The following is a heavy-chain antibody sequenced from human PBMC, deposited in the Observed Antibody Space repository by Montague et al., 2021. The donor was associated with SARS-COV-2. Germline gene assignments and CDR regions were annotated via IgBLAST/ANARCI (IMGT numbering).Heavy chain of an antibody. J-gene: IGHJ4*02. V-gene: IGHV4-59*01. CDR1: GGSIDGNH. CDR2: IGST. CDR3: AMLYGGGGGRGY. D-gene: IGHD4-23*01. Sequence: SETLSLTCTVSGGSIDGNHWTWVRQSPGKGLEWLGQIGSTNYNPSLESRISTSVDTSKSQFSLNLASVTAADSAIYYCAMLYGGGGGRGYWGQGTLVTVSS.